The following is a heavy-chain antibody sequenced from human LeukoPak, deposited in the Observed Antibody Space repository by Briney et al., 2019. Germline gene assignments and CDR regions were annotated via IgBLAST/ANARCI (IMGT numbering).Heavy chain of an antibody. Sequence: PGGSLRLSCAASGFTFSSYSMNWVRQAPGKGLEWVSYISSSRSTIYYAGSVKGRFTISRDNAKNSLYLQMNSLRVEDTAVYYCARICSGGSCYNDAFHIWGQGTMVTVSS. CDR2: ISSSRSTI. V-gene: IGHV3-48*04. CDR3: ARICSGGSCYNDAFHI. D-gene: IGHD2-15*01. CDR1: GFTFSSYS. J-gene: IGHJ3*02.